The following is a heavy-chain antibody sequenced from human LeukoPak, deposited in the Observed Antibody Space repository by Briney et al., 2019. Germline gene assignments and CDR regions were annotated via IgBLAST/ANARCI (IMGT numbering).Heavy chain of an antibody. D-gene: IGHD6-13*01. CDR1: GGTFSSYA. J-gene: IGHJ4*02. CDR3: AIAAAGTWYFDY. Sequence: SSVKVSCRASGGTFSSYAISWVRQAPGQGLEWMGGIIPIFGTANYAQKFQGRVTITADESTSTAYMELSSLRSEDTAVYYCAIAAAGTWYFDYWGQGTLSPSPQ. V-gene: IGHV1-69*01. CDR2: IIPIFGTA.